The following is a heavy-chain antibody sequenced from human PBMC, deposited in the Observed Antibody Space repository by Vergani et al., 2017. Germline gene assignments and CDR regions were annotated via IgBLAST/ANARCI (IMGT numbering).Heavy chain of an antibody. CDR1: GYSISSGYY. V-gene: IGHV4-38-2*01. D-gene: IGHD6-13*01. CDR2: IYHSGST. Sequence: QVQLQESGPGLVKPSETLSLTCAVSGYSISSGYYWGWIRQPPGKGLEWIGSIYHSGSTYYNPSLKSRVTISVDTSKNQFSLKLSSVTAADTAVYYCARQLRQQPNDYWGQGTLVTVSS. J-gene: IGHJ4*02. CDR3: ARQLRQQPNDY.